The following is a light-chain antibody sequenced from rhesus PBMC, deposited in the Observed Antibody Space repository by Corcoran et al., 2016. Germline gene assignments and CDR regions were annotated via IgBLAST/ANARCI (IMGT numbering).Light chain of an antibody. Sequence: DIQMTQSPSSLSAFVGDRVTLTCQASPGISNNLAGYHPRPGKGPKSLIYGAFSLQSGVPSRFSGSGSGTVFTLTISSLQPEDFATYYCQQGFDIFTFGPGTKLDIK. CDR3: QQGFDIFT. J-gene: IGKJ3*01. V-gene: IGKV1S17*01. CDR2: GAF. CDR1: PGISNN.